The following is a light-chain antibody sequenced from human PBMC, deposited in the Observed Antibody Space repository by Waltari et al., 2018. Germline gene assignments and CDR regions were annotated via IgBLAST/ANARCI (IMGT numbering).Light chain of an antibody. J-gene: IGKJ4*01. CDR2: AAS. Sequence: AIRITQSPSSLSASTGDRVTITCRASQGISSYLAWSQQKPGKAPKLLIYAASTLQSGVPSRFSGSGSGTDFTLTISCLQSEDFATYYCQQYYSYPHFFGGGTKVEIK. V-gene: IGKV1-8*01. CDR3: QQYYSYPHF. CDR1: QGISSY.